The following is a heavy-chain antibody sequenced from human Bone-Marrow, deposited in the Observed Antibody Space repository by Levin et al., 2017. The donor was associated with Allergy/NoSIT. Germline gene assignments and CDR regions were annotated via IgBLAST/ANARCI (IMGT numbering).Heavy chain of an antibody. J-gene: IGHJ4*02. CDR1: GFAFDDFA. Sequence: PAGGSLRLSCVGSGFAFDDFAIHWVRQVPGKGLEWVSRISWNGDAIDYADSVKGRFTISRDNAKNSLFLQMNSLKPDDTAFYYCAREGGIAVADHLDYWGQGTLVTVSS. CDR2: ISWNGDAI. V-gene: IGHV3-9*01. D-gene: IGHD6-19*01. CDR3: AREGGIAVADHLDY.